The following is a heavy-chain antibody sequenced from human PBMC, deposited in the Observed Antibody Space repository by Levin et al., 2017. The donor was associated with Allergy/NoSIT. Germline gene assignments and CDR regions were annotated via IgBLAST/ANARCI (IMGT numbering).Heavy chain of an antibody. CDR2: IGSRGDK. CDR3: AKGGIGESGLDH. D-gene: IGHD6-13*01. Sequence: GESLKISCAASGFTFSSSAMTWVRQAPGKSLEWVSSIGSRGDKYYADCAKGRFTISRDNSENTLYLQMNSLRAEDTAEYKCAKGGIGESGLDHWGQGTLVTVSS. CDR1: GFTFSSSA. V-gene: IGHV3-23*01. J-gene: IGHJ4*02.